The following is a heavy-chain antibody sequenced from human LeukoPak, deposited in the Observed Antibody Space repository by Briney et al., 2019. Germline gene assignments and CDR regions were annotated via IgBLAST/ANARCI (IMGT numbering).Heavy chain of an antibody. J-gene: IGHJ4*02. V-gene: IGHV3-23*01. CDR2: VDGGGGGT. Sequence: GGSLRLSCAASGFTFSSYAMTWVRQAPGRGLEWVSSVDGGGGGTYYADSVKGRFTISRDNAKNSLYLQMNSLRVEDTAVYYCARGGTQSPIDWGPGTLVTVSS. D-gene: IGHD2/OR15-2a*01. CDR3: ARGGTQSPID. CDR1: GFTFSSYA.